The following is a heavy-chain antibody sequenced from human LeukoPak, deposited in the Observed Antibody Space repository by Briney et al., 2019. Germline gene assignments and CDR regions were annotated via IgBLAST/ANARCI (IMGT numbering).Heavy chain of an antibody. CDR2: IYISGST. Sequence: PSETLSLTCTVSGGSISSSSYYWGWIRQPPGTGLEWIGRIYISGSTNYNPSLKSRVTISRDTSKNEFSLKLSSVTAADTAVYYCARAEPYCSGGSCSADAFDIWGQGTMVTVSS. D-gene: IGHD2-15*01. CDR1: GGSISSSSYY. CDR3: ARAEPYCSGGSCSADAFDI. J-gene: IGHJ3*02. V-gene: IGHV4-39*07.